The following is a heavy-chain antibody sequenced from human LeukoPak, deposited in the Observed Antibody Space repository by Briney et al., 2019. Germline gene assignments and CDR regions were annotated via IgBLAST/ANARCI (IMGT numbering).Heavy chain of an antibody. CDR1: GGSISSGGYY. V-gene: IGHV4-61*08. CDR2: IYHSGST. CDR3: AKRGGGSYYHDAFDI. Sequence: SETLSLTCTVSGGSISSGGYYWSWIRQPPGKGLEWIGYIYHSGSTNYNPSLKSRVTISVDTSKNQFSLKLSSVTAADTAVYYCAKRGGGSYYHDAFDIWGQGTMVTVSS. D-gene: IGHD1-26*01. J-gene: IGHJ3*02.